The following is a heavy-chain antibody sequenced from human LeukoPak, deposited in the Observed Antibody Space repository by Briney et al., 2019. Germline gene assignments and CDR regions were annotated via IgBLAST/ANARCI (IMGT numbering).Heavy chain of an antibody. CDR1: GFTFTGHS. V-gene: IGHV3-30*04. Sequence: GGSLRLSCVASGFTFTGHSMHWVRQAPGKGLEWVAVVGNDEKTKFYADSLKGRFTISRDNAKNSLYLQMNSLRAEDTALYYCAKDRLWGSTSFEYFQHWGQGTLVTVSS. D-gene: IGHD2-2*01. J-gene: IGHJ1*01. CDR3: AKDRLWGSTSFEYFQH. CDR2: VGNDEKTK.